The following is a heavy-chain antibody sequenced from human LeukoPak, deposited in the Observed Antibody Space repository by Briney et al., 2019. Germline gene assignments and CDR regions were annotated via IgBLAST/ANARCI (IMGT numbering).Heavy chain of an antibody. D-gene: IGHD3-10*01. J-gene: IGHJ3*01. Sequence: ASVKVSCKASGYTFTSYGISWVRQAPGQGLEWMGWISAYNGNTNYAQKLQGRVTMTTDTSTSTAYMELRSLRSDDTAVYYCARDRASYYYGSGCLGYWGQGTMVTVSS. CDR1: GYTFTSYG. CDR3: ARDRASYYYGSGCLGY. V-gene: IGHV1-18*01. CDR2: ISAYNGNT.